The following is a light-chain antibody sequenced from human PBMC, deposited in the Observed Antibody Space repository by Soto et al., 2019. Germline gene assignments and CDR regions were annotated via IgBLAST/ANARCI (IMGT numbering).Light chain of an antibody. CDR3: QQYYNWPRT. V-gene: IGKV3-20*01. CDR2: GAS. J-gene: IGKJ5*01. Sequence: IALTQSPGTLALSPGERSTVSCRTSQSVSSSYVAWYQQKPGQAPRLLIYGASSRATGIPDRFSGSGSGTEFTLTINSLQAEDCAVYYCQQYYNWPRTFGQGTRLEI. CDR1: QSVSSSY.